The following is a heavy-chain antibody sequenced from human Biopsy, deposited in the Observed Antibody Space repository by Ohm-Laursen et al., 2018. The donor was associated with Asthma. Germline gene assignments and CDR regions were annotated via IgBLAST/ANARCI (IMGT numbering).Heavy chain of an antibody. CDR2: ISYDGSTK. D-gene: IGHD1-26*01. J-gene: IGHJ6*02. CDR3: AKDKVGAANSDQYGMDV. Sequence: SLRLSCAASGFSFSEYVMHWVRQAPGKGLEWVAVISYDGSTKYYADSVKGRFIISRDNSKNTLYLQMNSLRVEDTAIYFCAKDKVGAANSDQYGMDVWGQGTPVTVSS. V-gene: IGHV3-30*18. CDR1: GFSFSEYV.